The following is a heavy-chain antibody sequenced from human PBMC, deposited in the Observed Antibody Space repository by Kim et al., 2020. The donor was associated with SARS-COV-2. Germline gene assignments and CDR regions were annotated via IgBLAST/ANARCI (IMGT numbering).Heavy chain of an antibody. J-gene: IGHJ6*02. CDR3: ARGMFKTGFDV. Sequence: GGSLRLSCAASGFTLRSYWINWVRQAPGKGLVWVSRIGGDGISTHYADSVKGRFTVPRDNDDNTVYLQMNSLRADDTAVYYCARGMFKTGFDVWGQGTTVTVSS. D-gene: IGHD3-10*02. V-gene: IGHV3-74*01. CDR1: GFTLRSYW. CDR2: IGGDGIST.